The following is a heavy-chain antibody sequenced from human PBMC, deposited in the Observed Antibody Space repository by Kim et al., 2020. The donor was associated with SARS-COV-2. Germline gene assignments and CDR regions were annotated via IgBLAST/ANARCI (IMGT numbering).Heavy chain of an antibody. Sequence: SQTLSLTCAISGDSVSSNSAAWNWIRQSPSRGLEWLGRTYYRSKWYNDYAVSVKSRITINPDTSKNQFSLQLNSVTPEDTAVYYCARDRYYDSSGLGGYDYWGQGTLVTVSP. CDR3: ARDRYYDSSGLGGYDY. V-gene: IGHV6-1*01. CDR1: GDSVSSNSAA. D-gene: IGHD3-22*01. J-gene: IGHJ4*02. CDR2: TYYRSKWYN.